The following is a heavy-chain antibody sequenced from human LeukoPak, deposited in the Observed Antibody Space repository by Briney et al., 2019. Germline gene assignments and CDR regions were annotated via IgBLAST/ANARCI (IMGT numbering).Heavy chain of an antibody. Sequence: QPGGSLRLSCAASGFTFRSYEMNWVRQAPGKGLDWVSYISGSGSTIHYADFVKGRFTISRDNAKNSLFLQMNSLRAEYTAVYYCARGGYNYGYAFDIWGQGTMVTASS. CDR2: ISGSGSTI. CDR3: ARGGYNYGYAFDI. D-gene: IGHD5-24*01. CDR1: GFTFRSYE. J-gene: IGHJ3*02. V-gene: IGHV3-48*03.